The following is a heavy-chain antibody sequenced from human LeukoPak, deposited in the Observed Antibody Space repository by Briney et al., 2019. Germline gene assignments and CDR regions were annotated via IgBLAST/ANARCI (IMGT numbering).Heavy chain of an antibody. J-gene: IGHJ3*02. V-gene: IGHV1-69*05. CDR2: IIPIFGTA. CDR1: GYTFTSYD. CDR3: ARDKYAFDI. Sequence: GASVKVSCKASGYTFTSYDINWVRQAPGQGLEWMGRIIPIFGTANYAQKFQGRVTITTDESTSTAYMELSSLRSEDTAVYYCARDKYAFDIWGQGTMVTVSS.